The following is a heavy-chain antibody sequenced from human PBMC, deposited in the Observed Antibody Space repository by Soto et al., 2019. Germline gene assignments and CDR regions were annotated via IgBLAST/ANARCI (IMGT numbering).Heavy chain of an antibody. CDR2: IRGSGGST. V-gene: IGHV3-23*01. CDR1: GFTFSNYA. Sequence: PGGSLRLSCAASGFTFSNYAMSWVRQAPGKGLEWVSVIRGSGGSTYYADSVKGRFTISRDNSKNTLYLQMNSLRAVDTAVYYCSKDKSGHDSWAFDYWGHGTLVTVSS. J-gene: IGHJ4*01. D-gene: IGHD5-12*01. CDR3: SKDKSGHDSWAFDY.